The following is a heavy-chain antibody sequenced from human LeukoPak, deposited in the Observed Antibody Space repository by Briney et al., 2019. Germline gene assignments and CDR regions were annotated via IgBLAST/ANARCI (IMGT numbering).Heavy chain of an antibody. D-gene: IGHD1-26*01. CDR1: GFTFSSYG. V-gene: IGHV3-23*01. CDR2: ISGSGGST. J-gene: IGHJ4*02. Sequence: PGGSLRLSCAASGFTFSSYGMSWVRQAPGKGLEWVSAISGSGGSTYYADSVKGRFTISRDNAKNSLYLQMNSLRAEDTSVYYCAREDGSYFDYWGQGTLVTVSS. CDR3: AREDGSYFDY.